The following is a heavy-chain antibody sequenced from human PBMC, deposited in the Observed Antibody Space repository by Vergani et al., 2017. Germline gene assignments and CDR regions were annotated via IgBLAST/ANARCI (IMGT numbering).Heavy chain of an antibody. D-gene: IGHD5-18*01. CDR3: ASTWIQLQMDV. CDR1: GGSISSYY. V-gene: IGHV4-34*01. Sequence: QVQLQESGPGLVKPSETLSLTCTVSGGSISSYYWSWIRQPPGKGLEWIGEINHSGSTNYNPSLKSRVTISVDTSKNQFSLKLSAVTAADTAVYYCASTWIQLQMDVWGKGTTVTVSS. CDR2: INHSGST. J-gene: IGHJ6*04.